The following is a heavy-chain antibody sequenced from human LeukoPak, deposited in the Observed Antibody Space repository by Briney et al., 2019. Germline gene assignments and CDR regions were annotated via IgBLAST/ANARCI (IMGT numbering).Heavy chain of an antibody. J-gene: IGHJ4*02. CDR3: ARVWSRYFDY. D-gene: IGHD3-3*01. CDR1: GGSISSYY. V-gene: IGHV4-59*12. Sequence: SETLSLTCTVSGGSISSYYWSWIRQPPGKGLEWIGYIYYSGSTYYNPSLKSRVTISVDTSKNQFSLKLSSVTAADTAVYYCARVWSRYFDYWGQGTLVTVSS. CDR2: IYYSGST.